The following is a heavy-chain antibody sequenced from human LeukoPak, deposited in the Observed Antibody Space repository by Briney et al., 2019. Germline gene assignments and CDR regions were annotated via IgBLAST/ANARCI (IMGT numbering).Heavy chain of an antibody. J-gene: IGHJ4*02. CDR1: GFTFSSYS. Sequence: PGGSLRLSCAASGFTFSSYSMNWVRQAPGKGLEWVSSISSSSSYIYYADSVEGRFTISRDNAKNSLYLQMNSLRAEDTAVYYCARVSNWNLDYWGQGTLVTVSS. V-gene: IGHV3-21*01. CDR2: ISSSSSYI. CDR3: ARVSNWNLDY. D-gene: IGHD1-1*01.